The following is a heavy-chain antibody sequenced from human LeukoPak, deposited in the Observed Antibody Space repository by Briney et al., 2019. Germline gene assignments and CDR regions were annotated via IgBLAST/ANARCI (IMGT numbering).Heavy chain of an antibody. J-gene: IGHJ5*02. CDR2: ISGSGGST. Sequence: GGSLRLSCAASGFTFSTYSMNWVRQAPGKGLEWVSGISGSGGSTDYADSLKGRFTISRDNSKNTLYLQMNSLRAEDTAVYYCAREADSYGSGSYYNGPFPNWFDPWGQGTLVTVSS. CDR1: GFTFSTYS. V-gene: IGHV3-23*01. CDR3: AREADSYGSGSYYNGPFPNWFDP. D-gene: IGHD3-10*01.